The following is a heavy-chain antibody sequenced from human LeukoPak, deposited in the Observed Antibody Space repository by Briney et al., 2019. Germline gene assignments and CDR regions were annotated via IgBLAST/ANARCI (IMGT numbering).Heavy chain of an antibody. CDR1: GFTFSSYA. CDR3: ARGPVVRYFVPFDY. J-gene: IGHJ4*02. CDR2: ISYEGSNK. D-gene: IGHD3-9*01. V-gene: IGHV3-30*04. Sequence: GGSLRLSCAASGFTFSSYAMSWVRQAPGKGLEWVAVISYEGSNKYYADSVKGRFTISRDNSKNTLYLQMNSLRAEDTAVYYCARGPVVRYFVPFDYWGQGTLVTVSS.